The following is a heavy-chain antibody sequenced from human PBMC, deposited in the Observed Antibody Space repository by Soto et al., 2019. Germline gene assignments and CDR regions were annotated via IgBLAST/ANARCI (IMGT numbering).Heavy chain of an antibody. CDR1: GGTFSSYA. Sequence: ASVKVSCKASGGTFSSYAISWLRQAPGQGLEWMGGIIPIFGTANYAQKFQGRVTITADKSTSTAYMELSSLRSEDTAVYYCARKGVTRDSRFFDPWGQGTLVTVSS. J-gene: IGHJ5*02. V-gene: IGHV1-69*06. CDR3: ARKGVTRDSRFFDP. CDR2: IIPIFGTA. D-gene: IGHD3-22*01.